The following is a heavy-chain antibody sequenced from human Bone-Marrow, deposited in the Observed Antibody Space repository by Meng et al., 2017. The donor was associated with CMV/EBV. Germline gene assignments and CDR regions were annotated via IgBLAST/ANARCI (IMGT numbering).Heavy chain of an antibody. D-gene: IGHD3-16*01. V-gene: IGHV4-34*01. CDR2: INNKAST. Sequence: SETRSLTCAVYGASFSNHSWNWVRQPPGKGREWIGEINNKASTNYNPSLKSGVTISVDTSKNQFSLNRSSVTAADTAVYYCARMSAMIDVFDIWGQGTMVTVSS. CDR3: ARMSAMIDVFDI. CDR1: GASFSNHS. J-gene: IGHJ3*02.